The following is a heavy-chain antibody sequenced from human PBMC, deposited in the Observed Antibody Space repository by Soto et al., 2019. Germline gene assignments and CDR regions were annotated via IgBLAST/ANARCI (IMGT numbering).Heavy chain of an antibody. CDR3: ARDLDGSGAYYTDF. V-gene: IGHV1-18*01. J-gene: IGHJ4*02. Sequence: ASVKVSCKASGYTFPNYGITWVRQAPGQGLGWMGWISAYKTNIKYAQKFQGRVTLTTDTSTSTAYMELRSLRSDDTGIYYCARDLDGSGAYYTDFWGQGTLVTVSS. CDR1: GYTFPNYG. D-gene: IGHD3-10*01. CDR2: ISAYKTNI.